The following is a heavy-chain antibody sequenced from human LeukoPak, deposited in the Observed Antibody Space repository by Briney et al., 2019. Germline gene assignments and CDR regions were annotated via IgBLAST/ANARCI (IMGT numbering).Heavy chain of an antibody. J-gene: IGHJ4*02. V-gene: IGHV1-24*01. CDR1: GYTLTELS. CDR3: ARDPLAVVTLWAAGYFDY. CDR2: FDPEDGET. Sequence: ASVKVSCKVSGYTLTELSMHWVRQAPGKGLEWMGGFDPEDGETIYAQKFQGRVTMTEDTSTDTAYMELSSLRAEDTAVYYCARDPLAVVTLWAAGYFDYWGQGTLVTVSS. D-gene: IGHD4-23*01.